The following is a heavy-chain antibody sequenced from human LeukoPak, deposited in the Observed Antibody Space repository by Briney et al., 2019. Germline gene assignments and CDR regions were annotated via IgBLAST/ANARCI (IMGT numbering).Heavy chain of an antibody. Sequence: GGSLRLSCAASGFTFSSYSMNWVRQAPGKGLEWVSSISSSSYIYYADSVKGRFTISRDNAKNSLYLQMNSLRAEDTAVYYCARSLAQNIVVVPAAFAFDIWGQGTMVTVSS. D-gene: IGHD2-2*01. J-gene: IGHJ3*02. CDR2: ISSSSYI. V-gene: IGHV3-21*01. CDR3: ARSLAQNIVVVPAAFAFDI. CDR1: GFTFSSYS.